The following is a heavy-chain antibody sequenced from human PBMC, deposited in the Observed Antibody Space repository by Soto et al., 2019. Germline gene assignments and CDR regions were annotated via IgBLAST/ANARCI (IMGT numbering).Heavy chain of an antibody. D-gene: IGHD2-15*01. J-gene: IGHJ4*02. CDR3: ARSLDCIGGSSYSDY. CDR2: IYYSGST. CDR1: GGSISSYY. V-gene: IGHV4-59*08. Sequence: QVQLQESGPGLVKPSETLSLTCTVSGGSISSYYWSWIRQPPGKGLEWIGYIYYSGSTNYNPSLKTRVTISEDTSKHQFSLKLSSVTAADTAESYCARSLDCIGGSSYSDYWGQGTLVSVSS.